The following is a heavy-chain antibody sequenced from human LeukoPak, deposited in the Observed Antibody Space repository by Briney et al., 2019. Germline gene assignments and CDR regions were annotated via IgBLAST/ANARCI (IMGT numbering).Heavy chain of an antibody. CDR1: GFTFSSDA. D-gene: IGHD1/OR15-1a*01. J-gene: IGHJ4*02. CDR2: ISDSGGST. V-gene: IGHV3-23*01. Sequence: GGSLRLSCAASGFTFSSDAMSWVRQAPGKGLEWVSAISDSGGSTHYADFVKGRFTISRDNSKNTLYLQMNSLRAEDTAAYYCARWNNLGYWGQGTLVTVSS. CDR3: ARWNNLGY.